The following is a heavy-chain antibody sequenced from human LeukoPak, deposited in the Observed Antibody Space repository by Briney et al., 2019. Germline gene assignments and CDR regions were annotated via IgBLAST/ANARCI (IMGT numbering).Heavy chain of an antibody. V-gene: IGHV4-38-2*02. CDR2: IYHSGTS. J-gene: IGHJ4*02. Sequence: SETLSLTCTVSAYSISSGSYWGWIRQPPGKGLEWIGSIYHSGTSYYDSSLKTRVTISVDTSKNQFSLKLSSVTAADTAVYYCARGEGQLDSKFDYWGQGTLVTVSS. CDR1: AYSISSGSY. CDR3: ARGEGQLDSKFDY. D-gene: IGHD6-13*01.